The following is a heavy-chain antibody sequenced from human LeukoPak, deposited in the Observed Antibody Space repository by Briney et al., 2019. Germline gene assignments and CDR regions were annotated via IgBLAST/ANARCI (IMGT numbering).Heavy chain of an antibody. CDR1: GYTFTGYY. J-gene: IGHJ6*03. Sequence: GASVKVSCKASGYTFTGYYIHWVRQAPGQGLEWMGWINPNSGGTNYAQKFQDRVTMTRDTSINTAYMELSSLRSDDTAVYYCAREHRSSYYYYLDVWGKGTAVTVSS. D-gene: IGHD6-13*01. CDR2: INPNSGGT. V-gene: IGHV1-2*02. CDR3: AREHRSSYYYYLDV.